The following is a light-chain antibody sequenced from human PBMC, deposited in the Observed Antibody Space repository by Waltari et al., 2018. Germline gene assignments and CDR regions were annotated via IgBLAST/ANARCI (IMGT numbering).Light chain of an antibody. CDR2: DNN. J-gene: IGLJ3*02. CDR3: QSYDNNIWL. Sequence: NFMLTQSHSVSESPGRTVTISCTRSSGSVTGNSMQWYQQRPGRAPTPVIYDNNQRPSGCPDRFSGSIDRSSNSASLTISGLKTEDEADYYCQSYDNNIWLFGGGTKVTVL. CDR1: SGSVTGNS. V-gene: IGLV6-57*03.